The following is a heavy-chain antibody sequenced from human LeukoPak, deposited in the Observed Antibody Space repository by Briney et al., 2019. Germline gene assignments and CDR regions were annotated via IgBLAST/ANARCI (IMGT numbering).Heavy chain of an antibody. Sequence: SETLSLTCAVYGGSFSGYYWSWIRQPPGKGLEWIGEINHSGSTNYNPSLKSRVTISVDTSKNQFSLKLSSVTAADTAVYYCAKGRVDPWGQGTLVTASS. CDR3: AKGRVDP. CDR1: GGSFSGYY. CDR2: INHSGST. J-gene: IGHJ5*02. D-gene: IGHD5-24*01. V-gene: IGHV4-34*01.